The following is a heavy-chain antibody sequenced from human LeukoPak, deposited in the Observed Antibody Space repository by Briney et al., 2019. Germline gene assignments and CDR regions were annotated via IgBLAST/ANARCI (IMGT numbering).Heavy chain of an antibody. CDR2: INAGNGNT. CDR3: ARFSSGWTFDY. J-gene: IGHJ4*02. CDR1: GYTFTSYA. Sequence: VASVKVSCTASGYTFTSYAMHWVRQAPGQRLEWMGWINAGNGNTKYSQKFQGRVTITRDTSASTAYMELSSLRSEDTAVYYCARFSSGWTFDYWGQGTLVTVSS. D-gene: IGHD6-19*01. V-gene: IGHV1-3*01.